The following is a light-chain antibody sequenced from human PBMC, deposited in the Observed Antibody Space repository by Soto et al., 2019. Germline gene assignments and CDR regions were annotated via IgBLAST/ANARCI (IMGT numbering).Light chain of an antibody. CDR3: QQYGSSPPWT. CDR2: GAS. Sequence: EIVLTQSPGTLSLSSGERATLSCRATESVSSRYLAWYQQKPGQAPRLLIYGASSRATGIPDRFSGSGSGTDFTLTISRLEPEDFAVYYCQQYGSSPPWTFGQGTKVEIK. CDR1: ESVSSRY. V-gene: IGKV3-20*01. J-gene: IGKJ1*01.